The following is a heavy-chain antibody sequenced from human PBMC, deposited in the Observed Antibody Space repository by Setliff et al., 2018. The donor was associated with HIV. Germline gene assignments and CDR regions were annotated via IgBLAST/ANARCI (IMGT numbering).Heavy chain of an antibody. V-gene: IGHV4-39*01. Sequence: LSLTCTVSGGSISSSSYYWGWIRQPPGKGLEWIGSIYYSGSTYYNPSLKSRVTISVDTSKNQFSLKLSSVTAADTAVYYCARQHGAGAAGSYWGQGTLVTLSS. CDR3: ARQHGAGAAGSY. D-gene: IGHD1-26*01. CDR1: GGSISSSSYY. CDR2: IYYSGST. J-gene: IGHJ4*02.